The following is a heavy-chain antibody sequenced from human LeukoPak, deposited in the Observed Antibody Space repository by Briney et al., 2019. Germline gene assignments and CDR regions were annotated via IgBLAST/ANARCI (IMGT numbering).Heavy chain of an antibody. V-gene: IGHV3-74*01. J-gene: IGHJ6*02. D-gene: IGHD3-9*01. Sequence: GGSLRLSCAASGFTFSSYWMHWVRQAPGKGLVWVSRINTDGSSTSYADSVKGRFTISRDNAKNTLYLQMNSLRAEDTAVYYCARNFNDILTGYPAGMDVWGQGTTVTVSS. CDR1: GFTFSSYW. CDR2: INTDGSST. CDR3: ARNFNDILTGYPAGMDV.